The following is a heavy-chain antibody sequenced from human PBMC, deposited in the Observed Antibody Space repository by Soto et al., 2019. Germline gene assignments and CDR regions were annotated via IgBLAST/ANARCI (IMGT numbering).Heavy chain of an antibody. Sequence: PGGSLRLSCAASGFTFSSYSMNWVRQAPGKGLEWVSSISSSSSYIYYADSVKGRFTISRDNAKNSLYLQMNSLRAEDTAVYYCARDIIPYYYGMDVWGQGTTVTVSS. V-gene: IGHV3-21*01. CDR1: GFTFSSYS. J-gene: IGHJ6*02. CDR3: ARDIIPYYYGMDV. D-gene: IGHD2-21*01. CDR2: ISSSSSYI.